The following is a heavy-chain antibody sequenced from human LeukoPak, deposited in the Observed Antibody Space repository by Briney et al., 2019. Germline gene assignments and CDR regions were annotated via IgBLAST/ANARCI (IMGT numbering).Heavy chain of an antibody. J-gene: IGHJ4*02. CDR3: AKDGSKSSWYSVALSLDY. D-gene: IGHD6-13*01. CDR1: GFTFSSYG. CDR2: ISNDGSNK. V-gene: IGHV3-30*18. Sequence: GRSLRLSCAASGFTFSSYGMHWVRQAPGKGLGWVAVISNDGSNKYYADSVKGRFTISRDNSKNTLYLQMNSLRAEDTAVYYCAKDGSKSSWYSVALSLDYWGQGTLVTVSS.